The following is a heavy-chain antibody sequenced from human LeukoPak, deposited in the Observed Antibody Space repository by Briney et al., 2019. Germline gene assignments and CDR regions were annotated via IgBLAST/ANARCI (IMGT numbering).Heavy chain of an antibody. Sequence: SVKVSCKASGGTFSSYAISWVRQAPGQGLEWMGGIIPIFGTANYAQKFQGRVTMTEDTSTDTAYMELSSLRSEDTAVYYCARGYYDSSGYYPEDYWGQGTLVTVSS. CDR2: IIPIFGTA. CDR3: ARGYYDSSGYYPEDY. CDR1: GGTFSSYA. D-gene: IGHD3-22*01. J-gene: IGHJ4*02. V-gene: IGHV1-69*06.